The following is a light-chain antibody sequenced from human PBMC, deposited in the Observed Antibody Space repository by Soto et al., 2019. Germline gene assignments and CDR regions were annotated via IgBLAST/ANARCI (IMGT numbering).Light chain of an antibody. V-gene: IGKV3-20*01. CDR2: GSA. CDR3: QQYGSSPPYT. CDR1: QSVSGNY. J-gene: IGKJ2*01. Sequence: EIVLTQSPGILSLSPGERATLSCRASQSVSGNYLAWYQQKPGQSPRLLIYGSADRATGIPDRFSGSGSGTDFTLTISRVEPEDFAVSYCQQYGSSPPYTCGQGTKVEIK.